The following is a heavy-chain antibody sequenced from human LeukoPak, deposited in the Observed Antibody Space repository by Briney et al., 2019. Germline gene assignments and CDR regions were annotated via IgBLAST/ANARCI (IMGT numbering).Heavy chain of an antibody. CDR2: INHSGST. J-gene: IGHJ3*02. CDR3: ARSTSPAHAFDI. CDR1: GGSFSGYY. Sequence: SETLSLTCAVYGGSFSGYYWSWIRPPPGKGLEWIGEINHSGSTNYNPSLKSRVTISVDTSKNQFSLKLSSVTAADTAVYYCARSTSPAHAFDIWGQGTMVTVSS. V-gene: IGHV4-34*01. D-gene: IGHD2-2*01.